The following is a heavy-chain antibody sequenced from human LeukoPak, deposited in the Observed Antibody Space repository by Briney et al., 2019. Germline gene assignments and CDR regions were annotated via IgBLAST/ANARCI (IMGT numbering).Heavy chain of an antibody. CDR2: IKQDGSEK. Sequence: GGSLGLSCAASGFTFSSYWMSWVRQAPGKGLEWVANIKQDGSEKYYVDSVKGRFTISRDNAKNSLYLQMNSLRAEDTAVYYCARDYSDYVWGSYRFDYWGQGTLVTVSS. J-gene: IGHJ4*02. V-gene: IGHV3-7*01. CDR1: GFTFSSYW. CDR3: ARDYSDYVWGSYRFDY. D-gene: IGHD3-16*02.